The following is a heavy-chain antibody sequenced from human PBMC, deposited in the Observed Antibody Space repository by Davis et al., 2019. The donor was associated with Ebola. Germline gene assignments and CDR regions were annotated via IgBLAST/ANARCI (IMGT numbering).Heavy chain of an antibody. V-gene: IGHV3-7*03. CDR1: GFTFSSYW. Sequence: GESLKISCAASGFTFSSYWMTWVRQAPGKGLEGVANIKQDGSEKYYVDSVKGRFTISRDNSKNTLYLQMNSLRAEDTAVYYCAKVQSLSSYYYGMDVWGQGTTGTVSS. D-gene: IGHD1-1*01. CDR2: IKQDGSEK. CDR3: AKVQSLSSYYYGMDV. J-gene: IGHJ6*02.